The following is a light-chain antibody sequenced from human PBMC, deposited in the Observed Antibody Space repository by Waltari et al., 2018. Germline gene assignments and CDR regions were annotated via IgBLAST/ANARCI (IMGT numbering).Light chain of an antibody. CDR3: QSYYSNIWV. CDR1: SGSIASNY. V-gene: IGLV6-57*01. CDR2: EDN. Sequence: NFVLTQPHSVSESPGKTVTFSCTRSSGSIASNYVQLYQQRPGSSPTTMIYEDNLRPSGVPDRFSGSIDSSSNSASLTISGLKTEDETDYYCQSYYSNIWVFGGGTKLTVL. J-gene: IGLJ3*02.